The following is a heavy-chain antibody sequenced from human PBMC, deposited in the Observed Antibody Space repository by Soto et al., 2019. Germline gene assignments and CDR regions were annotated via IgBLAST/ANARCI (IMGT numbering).Heavy chain of an antibody. Sequence: QVQLQESGPGLVKPSQTLSLTCTVSGGSISSGGYYWSWIRQHPGKGLEGIGYIYYGGSTYYNPSLKSQVTISVDTSKNQFSLKLSSVTAADTAVYYCARDNKGVVPAARNYYYYYGMDVWGQGTTVTVSS. J-gene: IGHJ6*02. CDR1: GGSISSGGYY. CDR2: IYYGGST. D-gene: IGHD2-2*01. CDR3: ARDNKGVVPAARNYYYYYGMDV. V-gene: IGHV4-31*01.